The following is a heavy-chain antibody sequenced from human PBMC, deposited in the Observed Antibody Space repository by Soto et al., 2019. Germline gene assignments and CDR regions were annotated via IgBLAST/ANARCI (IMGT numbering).Heavy chain of an antibody. J-gene: IGHJ5*02. CDR1: GGSFGGFY. D-gene: IGHD6-13*01. CDR2: INHSGST. Sequence: SETLSLTCAVYGGSFGGFYWTWIRQPPGTGLEWIGEINHSGSTNYNPSLKSRVTISVDTSKNQFSLKLTSVTAADSAVYYCASTYSSSWYWFDPWGQGTLVTVSS. CDR3: ASTYSSSWYWFDP. V-gene: IGHV4-34*01.